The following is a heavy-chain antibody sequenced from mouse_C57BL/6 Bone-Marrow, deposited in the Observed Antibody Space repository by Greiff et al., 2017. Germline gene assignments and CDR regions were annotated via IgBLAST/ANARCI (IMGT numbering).Heavy chain of an antibody. V-gene: IGHV1-69*01. CDR3: AREGLRFYWYIDV. J-gene: IGHJ1*03. CDR2: IDPSDSYT. D-gene: IGHD2-2*01. Sequence: QVQLQQPGAELVMPGASVKLSCKASGYTFTSYWMHWVKQRPGQGLEWIGEIDPSDSYTNYNQKFKGKSTLTVDKSSSTAYMQLSSLTSEDSAVYYCAREGLRFYWYIDVWGTGTTVTVSS. CDR1: GYTFTSYW.